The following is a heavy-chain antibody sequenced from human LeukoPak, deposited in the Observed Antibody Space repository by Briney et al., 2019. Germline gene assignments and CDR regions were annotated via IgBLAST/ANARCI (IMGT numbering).Heavy chain of an antibody. J-gene: IGHJ3*02. Sequence: GGSLRLSCAASGFTFSTYEMSWVRQAPGTGLEWVSDISSSGDTIYYADSVKGRFTISRDNAKNSLYLQMNSLRDEDAAVYYCARGAPLVVITTAAFDIWGQGTMVTVSS. CDR1: GFTFSTYE. V-gene: IGHV3-48*03. D-gene: IGHD2-15*01. CDR2: ISSSGDTI. CDR3: ARGAPLVVITTAAFDI.